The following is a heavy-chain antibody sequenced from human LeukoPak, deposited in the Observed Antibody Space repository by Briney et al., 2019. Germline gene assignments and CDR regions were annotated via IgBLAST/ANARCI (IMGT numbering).Heavy chain of an antibody. CDR2: IYHGGST. V-gene: IGHV4-38-2*01. CDR3: ARGGGREGYKSREFDC. CDR1: GYSISSGYY. Sequence: SETLSLTCAVSGYSISSGYYWGWIRQPPGKGLEWIGSIYHGGSTYYNPSLKSRVTISVDTSKNQVSLKLSSVTAGDTAVYYCARGGGREGYKSREFDCWGQGNLVTVSS. D-gene: IGHD5-24*01. J-gene: IGHJ4*02.